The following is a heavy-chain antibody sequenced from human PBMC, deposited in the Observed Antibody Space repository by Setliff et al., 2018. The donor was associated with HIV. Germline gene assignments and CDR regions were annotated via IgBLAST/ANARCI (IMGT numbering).Heavy chain of an antibody. V-gene: IGHV3-7*01. D-gene: IGHD6-19*01. Sequence: PGGSLRLSCAASRFDFNSYWMCWVRQAPGKGLEWVANIGQDGSEKNYVDSVKGRFTISRDNAKNSMDLQMNSLRAEDTAIYYCARDVAVAGTEFWGQGTLVTVSS. J-gene: IGHJ4*02. CDR1: RFDFNSYW. CDR2: IGQDGSEK. CDR3: ARDVAVAGTEF.